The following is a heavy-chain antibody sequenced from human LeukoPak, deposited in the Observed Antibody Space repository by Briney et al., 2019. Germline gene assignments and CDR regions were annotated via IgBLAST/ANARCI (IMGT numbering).Heavy chain of an antibody. CDR1: GYTFTGYY. CDR3: ARRPLGSSSWYGYFQH. V-gene: IGHV1-2*02. CDR2: INPNSGGT. Sequence: ASVKVSCKASGYTFTGYYMHWVRQAPGQGLEWMGWINPNSGGTNYAQKFQGRVTMTRDTSISTAYMELSRLRSDDTAVYYCARRPLGSSSWYGYFQHWGQGTLVTVSS. J-gene: IGHJ1*01. D-gene: IGHD6-13*01.